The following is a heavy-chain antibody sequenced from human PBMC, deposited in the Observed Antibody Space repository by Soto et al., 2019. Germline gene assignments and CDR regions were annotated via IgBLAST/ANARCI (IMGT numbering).Heavy chain of an antibody. CDR2: IYWDDDK. J-gene: IGHJ4*02. V-gene: IGHV2-5*02. CDR3: AHRRIGVSQWNYGDFDY. CDR1: GFSLSTSGVG. D-gene: IGHD6-19*01. Sequence: SGPTLVNPTQTLTLTCTFSGFSLSTSGVGVGWVRQPPGKALEWLVFIYWDDDKRYSPSLRSRLTITKDTSKNQVVLTMTNVDPVDTASYFCAHRRIGVSQWNYGDFDYWGQGTLVTVSS.